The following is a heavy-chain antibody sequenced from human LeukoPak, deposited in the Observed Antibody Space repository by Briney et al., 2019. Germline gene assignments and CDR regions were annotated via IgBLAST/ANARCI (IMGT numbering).Heavy chain of an antibody. CDR1: GVTFSSGSMN. D-gene: IGHD6-13*01. Sequence: ESLTLSCTASGVTFSSGSMNWICNAPGQGQGLVWISNINYSGSTNYNPSLKSRATTTVDTSKNQFSMKLGSGTAADTAVHCGGRDRRAAADLYGMDVGGKGTTVTVSS. CDR3: GRDRRAAADLYGMDV. V-gene: IGHV4-61*01. CDR2: INYSGST. J-gene: IGHJ6*04.